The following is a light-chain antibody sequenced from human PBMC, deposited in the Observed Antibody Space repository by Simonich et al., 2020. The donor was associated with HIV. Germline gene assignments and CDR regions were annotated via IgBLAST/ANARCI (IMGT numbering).Light chain of an antibody. Sequence: DIQMTQSPSSVSASVGDRVTITCRGSQDVSNWLAWYQQKPGKAPKLLIYCVSSLQSGVPSRCSGSGSGTDFTLTITSLQPEDFATYFCQQSYSVPYTFGQGTKLDIK. CDR1: QDVSNW. J-gene: IGKJ2*01. CDR3: QQSYSVPYT. CDR2: CVS. V-gene: IGKV1-12*01.